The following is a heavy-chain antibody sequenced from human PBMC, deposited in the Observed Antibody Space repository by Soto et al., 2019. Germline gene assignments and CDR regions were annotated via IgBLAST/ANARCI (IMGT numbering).Heavy chain of an antibody. CDR3: ARSKKRGHSYYDSRVSLDAFDI. V-gene: IGHV4-59*01. CDR2: IYYSGST. J-gene: IGHJ3*02. CDR1: GGSISSYY. D-gene: IGHD3-22*01. Sequence: SETLSLTCTVSGGSISSYYWSWIRQPPGKGLEWIGYIYYSGSTNCNPSLKSRVTISVDTSKNQFSLKLSSVTAADTAVYYCARSKKRGHSYYDSRVSLDAFDIWGQGTMVTVSS.